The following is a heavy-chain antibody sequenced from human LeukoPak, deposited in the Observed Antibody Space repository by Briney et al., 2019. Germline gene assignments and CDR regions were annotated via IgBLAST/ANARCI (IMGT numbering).Heavy chain of an antibody. J-gene: IGHJ4*02. V-gene: IGHV5-51*01. CDR3: ARYGYCSSGNCYSGFDY. CDR1: GYSFTNYW. Sequence: GESLKISCKGSGYSFTNYWIGWVRQMPGKGLEWMGIIYPGDSDARYSPSFQGQVTISADKSISTAYLQWSSLRASDTAMCYCARYGYCSSGNCYSGFDYWGQGTLVTVSS. CDR2: IYPGDSDA. D-gene: IGHD2-15*01.